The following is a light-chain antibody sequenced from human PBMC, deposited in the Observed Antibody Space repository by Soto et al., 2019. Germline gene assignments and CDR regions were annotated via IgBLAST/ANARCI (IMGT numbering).Light chain of an antibody. CDR1: SSNIGSNT. Sequence: QSVLTQPPSASGTPGQRVTISCSGSSSNIGSNTVNWYQQLPGTAPKLLIYSNNQRPSGVPDRFSGSKSGTSASLAISGLQSEDEADYYCAALDDSLNGPVFVGGTKLTVL. CDR2: SNN. CDR3: AALDDSLNGPV. J-gene: IGLJ3*02. V-gene: IGLV1-44*01.